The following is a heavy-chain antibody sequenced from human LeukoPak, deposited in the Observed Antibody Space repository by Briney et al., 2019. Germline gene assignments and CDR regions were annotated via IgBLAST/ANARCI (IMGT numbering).Heavy chain of an antibody. D-gene: IGHD3-10*01. V-gene: IGHV4-61*01. CDR1: GGSISSSSYY. CDR2: IYYTGST. Sequence: SETLSLTCTVSGGSISSSSYYWGWIRQPPGKGLEWIGYIYYTGSTNYNPSLKSRVTISVDTSKNQFSLKLSSVTAADTAVYYCARDRVKGVRGLSRNNWFDPWGQGTLVTVSS. CDR3: ARDRVKGVRGLSRNNWFDP. J-gene: IGHJ5*02.